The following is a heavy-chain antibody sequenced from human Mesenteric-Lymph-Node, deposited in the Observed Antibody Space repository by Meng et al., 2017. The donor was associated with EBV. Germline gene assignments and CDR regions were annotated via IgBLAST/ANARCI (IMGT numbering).Heavy chain of an antibody. CDR2: VYWDDDK. CDR1: GLSLSTYGLT. J-gene: IGHJ4*02. V-gene: IGHV2-5*02. Sequence: ITLKESWPSLVKPTQTLTLTCTFSGLSLSTYGLTVNWIRQPPGGALEWLALVYWDDDKGYSPSLRSRLTITRDTSKNQVVLTMTNMDPVDTGTYFCARSGGYGTPLNYWGQGTLVTVSS. CDR3: ARSGGYGTPLNY. D-gene: IGHD6-25*01.